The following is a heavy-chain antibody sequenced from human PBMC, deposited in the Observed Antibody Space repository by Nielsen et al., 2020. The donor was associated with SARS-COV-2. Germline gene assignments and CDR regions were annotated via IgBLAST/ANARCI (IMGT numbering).Heavy chain of an antibody. CDR3: ARGYSNGWYVGDY. CDR2: VFNSGSS. CDR1: GASISSSDSY. V-gene: IGHV4-31*03. J-gene: IGHJ4*02. D-gene: IGHD6-19*01. Sequence: SETLSLTCTVSGASISSSDSYWTWIRQHPGKGLEWIAYVFNSGSSHYNPSLKSRATISVDTSKNQFSLKLNSVTAADTAVYYCARGYSNGWYVGDYWGQGTLVTVSS.